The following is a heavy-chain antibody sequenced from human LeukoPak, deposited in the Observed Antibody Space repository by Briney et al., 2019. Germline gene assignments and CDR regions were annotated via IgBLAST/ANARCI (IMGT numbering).Heavy chain of an antibody. CDR3: AKDMRYCSSISCYSIYYYYMDV. J-gene: IGHJ6*03. D-gene: IGHD2-2*02. CDR1: GFTFTSYP. V-gene: IGHV3-23*01. CDR2: ISGSGGST. Sequence: GGSLRLSCAASGFTFTSYPMSWVRQAPGKGLEWVSAISGSGGSTYYADSVKGRFTISRDNSKNTLYLQMNSLRAEDTAVYYCAKDMRYCSSISCYSIYYYYMDVWGKGTTVTVSS.